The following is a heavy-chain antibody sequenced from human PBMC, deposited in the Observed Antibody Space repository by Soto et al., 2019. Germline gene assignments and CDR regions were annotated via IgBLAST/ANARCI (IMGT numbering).Heavy chain of an antibody. CDR2: ISAYNGNT. D-gene: IGHD4-17*01. V-gene: IGHV1-18*01. Sequence: QVQLVQSGAEVKKPGASVKVSCKASGYTFITYGISWVRQAPGQGLEWMGRISAYNGNTYYVQKIQGRLTMTTDTSTNTAYMELRSLRSDDTAVYYCARGGVYGGAFDYWGQGTLVTVSS. J-gene: IGHJ4*02. CDR1: GYTFITYG. CDR3: ARGGVYGGAFDY.